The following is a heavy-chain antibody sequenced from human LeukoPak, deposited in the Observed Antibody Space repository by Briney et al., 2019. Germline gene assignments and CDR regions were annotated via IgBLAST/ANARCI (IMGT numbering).Heavy chain of an antibody. CDR2: IYLRGNT. CDR1: GGSITSSNW. D-gene: IGHD4-17*01. CDR3: ARTTTRDAFDI. Sequence: SETLSLTCAISGGSITSSNWWTWVRQPPGKGLEWVGEIYLRGNTNYNPSLESRVSISVDESKTQLSLRLESVTAADTAVYYCARTTTRDAFDIWGQGTMVTVSS. V-gene: IGHV4-4*02. J-gene: IGHJ3*02.